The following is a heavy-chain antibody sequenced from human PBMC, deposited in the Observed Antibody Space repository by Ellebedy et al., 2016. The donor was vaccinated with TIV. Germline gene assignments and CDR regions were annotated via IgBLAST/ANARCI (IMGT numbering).Heavy chain of an antibody. CDR1: GFTFNTYE. J-gene: IGHJ4*02. Sequence: GESLKISCAASGFTFNTYEMNWVRQAPGKGLEWVSYISSSGRTIYYADSVKGRFTISRDNAKNSLYLQMSSLRAEDTAVYYCARELVPHYWGQGTLVTVSS. CDR2: ISSSGRTI. V-gene: IGHV3-48*03. CDR3: ARELVPHY. D-gene: IGHD3-9*01.